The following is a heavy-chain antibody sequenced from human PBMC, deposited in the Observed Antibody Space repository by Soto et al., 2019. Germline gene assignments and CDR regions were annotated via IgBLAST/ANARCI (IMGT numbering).Heavy chain of an antibody. J-gene: IGHJ6*02. CDR2: IWYDGSNK. D-gene: IGHD1-26*01. Sequence: GGSLRLSCAASGFTFSSYGMHWVRQAPGKGLEWVAVIWYDGSNKYYADSVKGRFTISRDNSKNTLYLQMNSLRAEDTAVYYCARDLVGASNYYYYGMDVWGQGTTVTVSS. V-gene: IGHV3-33*01. CDR1: GFTFSSYG. CDR3: ARDLVGASNYYYYGMDV.